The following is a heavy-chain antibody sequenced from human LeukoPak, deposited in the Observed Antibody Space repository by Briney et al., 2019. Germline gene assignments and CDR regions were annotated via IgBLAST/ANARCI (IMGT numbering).Heavy chain of an antibody. Sequence: SETLSLTCTVSGGSISSGSYHWSWIRQPAGKGLEWIGRIYTSGSTNYNPSLKSRVTISVDTSKKQFSLKLSSVTAADTAVYYCARVGRGTTGRYYYYMDVWGKGTTVTVSS. D-gene: IGHD1-1*01. CDR1: GGSISSGSYH. J-gene: IGHJ6*03. CDR2: IYTSGST. V-gene: IGHV4-61*02. CDR3: ARVGRGTTGRYYYYMDV.